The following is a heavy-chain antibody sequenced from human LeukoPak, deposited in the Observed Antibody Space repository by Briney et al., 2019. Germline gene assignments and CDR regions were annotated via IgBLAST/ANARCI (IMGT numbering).Heavy chain of an antibody. Sequence: PSETLSLTCAVYGGSFSGYYWSWIRQPPGKGLEWIGEINHSGSTNYNPSLKSRVTISVDTSKNQFSLKLSSVTAADTAVYYCARDSVTRGAFDIWGQGTMVTVSS. V-gene: IGHV4-34*01. CDR2: INHSGST. D-gene: IGHD4-17*01. CDR3: ARDSVTRGAFDI. CDR1: GGSFSGYY. J-gene: IGHJ3*02.